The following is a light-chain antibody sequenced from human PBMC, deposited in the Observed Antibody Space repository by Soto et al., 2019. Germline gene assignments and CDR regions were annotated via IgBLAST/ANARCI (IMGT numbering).Light chain of an antibody. V-gene: IGKV1-39*01. J-gene: IGKJ1*01. Sequence: DIQMTQSPSSLSASVGDRVTITCRASQSISTFLNWYQQKPGKAPKILIFAASILQSGVPSRFPGSGSGTDFTLTISSLQPEDSATYYCQQSFNTLWTFGQGTTVEI. CDR3: QQSFNTLWT. CDR2: AAS. CDR1: QSISTF.